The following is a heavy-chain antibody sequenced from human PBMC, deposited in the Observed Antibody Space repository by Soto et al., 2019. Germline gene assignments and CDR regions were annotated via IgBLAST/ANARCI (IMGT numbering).Heavy chain of an antibody. Sequence: GGSLRLSCAASGFTFSSYEMNWVRQAPGKGLEWVSYISSSGSTIYYADSVKGRFTISRDNAKNSLYLQMNSLRAEDTAVYYCASMIAARDAFDIWGQGTMVTVTS. CDR3: ASMIAARDAFDI. CDR2: ISSSGSTI. V-gene: IGHV3-48*03. CDR1: GFTFSSYE. D-gene: IGHD6-6*01. J-gene: IGHJ3*02.